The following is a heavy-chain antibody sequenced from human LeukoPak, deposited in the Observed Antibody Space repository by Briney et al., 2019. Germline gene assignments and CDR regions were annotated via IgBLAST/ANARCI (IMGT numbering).Heavy chain of an antibody. Sequence: GASVKVSCKASGYTFTGYYMLWVRQAPGQGLEWMGWINPNSGGTSYAQRFQGRVTMTRDTSISTAYMELSGLTSDDTAVYYCARNPPYCTSTSCYNDYWGQGTLVTVSS. J-gene: IGHJ4*02. CDR1: GYTFTGYY. D-gene: IGHD2-2*02. CDR2: INPNSGGT. CDR3: ARNPPYCTSTSCYNDY. V-gene: IGHV1-2*02.